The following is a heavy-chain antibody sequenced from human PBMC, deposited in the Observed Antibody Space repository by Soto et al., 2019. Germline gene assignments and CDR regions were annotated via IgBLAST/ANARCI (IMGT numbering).Heavy chain of an antibody. CDR1: GYTFTSYD. V-gene: IGHV1-3*01. D-gene: IGHD3-10*01. J-gene: IGHJ6*02. CDR3: ARAVARGVKTIYYYYGMDV. Sequence: ASVKVSCKASGYTFTSYDINWVRQAPGQRLEWMGWINPGNGNTKYSQTFQGRVTITRDTSASTAYMELSSLRSEDTAVYYCARAVARGVKTIYYYYGMDVWGQGTTVTVSS. CDR2: INPGNGNT.